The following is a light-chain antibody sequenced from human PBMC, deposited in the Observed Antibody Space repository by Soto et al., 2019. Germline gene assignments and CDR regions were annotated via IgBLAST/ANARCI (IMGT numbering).Light chain of an antibody. CDR3: SSYTRSSTPYV. Sequence: QSALTQPASVSGSPGQSITVSCTGISSDVGGYNYVSWYQQHPGKAPKLMIYEVSNRPSRVSNRFSGSKSGNTASLTISGLQAEDEADYYCSSYTRSSTPYVYGTGTKLTVL. V-gene: IGLV2-14*01. J-gene: IGLJ1*01. CDR1: SSDVGGYNY. CDR2: EVS.